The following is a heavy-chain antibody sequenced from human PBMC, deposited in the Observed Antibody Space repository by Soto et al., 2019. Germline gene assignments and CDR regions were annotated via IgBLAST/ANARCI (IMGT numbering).Heavy chain of an antibody. D-gene: IGHD3-16*01. Sequence: EVQLVESGGGLVQPGGSLRLSCAASGFTFSSYWMHWVRQAPGKGLVWVSRINSDGTTTNYADTVKGRFTISRDNAKNTVYLQMNSLRAEDTAVYYCASSARGIYGFYNWGRGTLVTVSS. CDR2: INSDGTTT. V-gene: IGHV3-74*02. CDR3: ASSARGIYGFYN. CDR1: GFTFSSYW. J-gene: IGHJ4*02.